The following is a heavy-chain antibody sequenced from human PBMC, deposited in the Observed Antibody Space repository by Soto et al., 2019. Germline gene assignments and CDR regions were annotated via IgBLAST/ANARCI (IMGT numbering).Heavy chain of an antibody. CDR2: IYTSGST. D-gene: IGHD3-22*01. Sequence: KPSETLSLTCTVSGGSISSYYWSWIRQPAGKGLEWIGRIYTSGSTNYNPSLKSRVTMSVDTSKNQFSLKLSSVTAADTAVYYCARDAPPKGYYDSSGYYYYYGMDVWGQGTTVTVSS. V-gene: IGHV4-4*07. CDR3: ARDAPPKGYYDSSGYYYYYGMDV. J-gene: IGHJ6*02. CDR1: GGSISSYY.